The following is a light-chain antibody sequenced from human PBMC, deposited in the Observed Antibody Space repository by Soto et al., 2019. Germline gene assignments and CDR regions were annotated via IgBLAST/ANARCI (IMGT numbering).Light chain of an antibody. Sequence: DIVMTQSPDSLAVSLGERATINCKSSQSVLYSSNNKNYLAWYQQKPGQPPKLLIYWASTRESGVPDRFSGSGSVTDFTLAICVLQAEDVAVYYCEPYYSTPYTVGQGTKLEIK. CDR1: QSVLYSSNNKNY. CDR3: EPYYSTPYT. J-gene: IGKJ2*01. V-gene: IGKV4-1*01. CDR2: WAS.